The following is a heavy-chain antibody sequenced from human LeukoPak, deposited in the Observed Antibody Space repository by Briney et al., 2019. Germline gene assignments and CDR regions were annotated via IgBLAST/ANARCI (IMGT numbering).Heavy chain of an antibody. CDR2: IIPIFGTA. CDR3: ARDGCSSTGTRSGGSCFDLY. CDR1: GGTFSSYA. V-gene: IGHV1-69*05. D-gene: IGHD2-15*01. Sequence: ASVKLSCKASGGTFSSYAISWGRDAPGQGLELMGMIIPIFGTANYAQKVQGRVTINTDESTSTAYMELCRLRFEDTAVYYCARDGCSSTGTRSGGSCFDLYWGQGTLVTVSS. J-gene: IGHJ4*02.